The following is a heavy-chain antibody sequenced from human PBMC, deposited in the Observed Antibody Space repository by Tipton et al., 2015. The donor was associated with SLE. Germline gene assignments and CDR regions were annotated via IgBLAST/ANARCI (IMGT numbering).Heavy chain of an antibody. CDR3: ARSPVDYWNGYSA. D-gene: IGHD3-3*01. V-gene: IGHV3-23*01. CDR2: ITGSGDRT. CDR1: GFTFSNYA. J-gene: IGHJ4*02. Sequence: GSLRLSCAASGFTFSNYAMSWVRQAPGKGLEWVSAITGSGDRTYYIDSVKSRFTISRDNSKNSLYLQMNGLRAEDTAVYYCARSPVDYWNGYSAWGQGTLVAVSS.